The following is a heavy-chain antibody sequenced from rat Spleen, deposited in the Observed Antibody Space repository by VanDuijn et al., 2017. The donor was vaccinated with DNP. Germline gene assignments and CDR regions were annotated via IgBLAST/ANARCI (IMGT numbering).Heavy chain of an antibody. Sequence: EVQLVQSGGDLVQPGRSLKLSCVASRFTFNNYWMTWIRQVPGKGLEWVASITSSGGSTYYPDSVKGRFTISRDNAKNTLYLQMNSLRSEDTATYYCAKAGGYSPWYFDYWGQGVMVTVSS. D-gene: IGHD1-11*01. V-gene: IGHV5-31*01. CDR3: AKAGGYSPWYFDY. CDR2: ITSSGGST. J-gene: IGHJ2*01. CDR1: RFTFNNYW.